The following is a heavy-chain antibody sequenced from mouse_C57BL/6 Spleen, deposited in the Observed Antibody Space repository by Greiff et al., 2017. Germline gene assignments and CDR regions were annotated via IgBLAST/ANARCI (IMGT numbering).Heavy chain of an antibody. CDR3: ARDYGSPLFAY. CDR1: GYAFSSSW. D-gene: IGHD1-1*01. V-gene: IGHV1-82*01. CDR2: IYPGDGDT. J-gene: IGHJ3*01. Sequence: VQLQQSGPELVKPGASVKISCKASGYAFSSSWMNWVKQRPGKGLEWIGRIYPGDGDTNYNGKFKGKATLTADKSSSTAYMQLSSLTSEDSAVYFCARDYGSPLFAYWGQGTLVTVSA.